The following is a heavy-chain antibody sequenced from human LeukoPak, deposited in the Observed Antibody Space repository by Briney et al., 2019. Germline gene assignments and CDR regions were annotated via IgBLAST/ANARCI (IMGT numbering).Heavy chain of an antibody. CDR2: IYYSGST. CDR1: GGSISSYY. Sequence: SETLSLTCTVSGGSISSYYWSWIRQPPGKGLEWIGYIYYSGSTNYNPSLKSRVTISVDTSKNQFSLKLSSVTAADTAVYYCARDLSGIAGYTYGRGIDYWGQGTLVTVSS. CDR3: ARDLSGIAGYTYGRGIDY. D-gene: IGHD5-18*01. V-gene: IGHV4-59*01. J-gene: IGHJ4*02.